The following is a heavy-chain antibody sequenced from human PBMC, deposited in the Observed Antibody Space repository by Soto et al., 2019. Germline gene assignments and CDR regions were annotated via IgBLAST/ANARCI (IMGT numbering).Heavy chain of an antibody. D-gene: IGHD2-15*01. J-gene: IGHJ4*02. CDR3: ARVGRGGPFDY. CDR1: GFTFSSYG. CDR2: IWYDGSNK. Sequence: QVQLVESGGGVVQPGRSLRLSCAASGFTFSSYGMHWVRQAPGKGLEWVAVIWYDGSNKYYADSVKGRFTISRDNSKNTRNLQMNSLRAEDTAVYYCARVGRGGPFDYWGQGTLVTVSS. V-gene: IGHV3-33*01.